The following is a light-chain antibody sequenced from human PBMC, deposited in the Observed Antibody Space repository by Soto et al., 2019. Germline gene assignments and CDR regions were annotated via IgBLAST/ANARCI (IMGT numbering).Light chain of an antibody. V-gene: IGKV2-24*01. CDR2: KIS. Sequence: DIVMTQTPLSSPVALGQPASVSCRSSQSLVYSDGNTYLSWLQQRPGQPPRLLIYKISERCYGVTDRLSGSGAGTDFTLKISRVEAEDVGVYYCMQATQFPITFGQGTRLEIK. CDR3: MQATQFPIT. CDR1: QSLVYSDGNTY. J-gene: IGKJ5*01.